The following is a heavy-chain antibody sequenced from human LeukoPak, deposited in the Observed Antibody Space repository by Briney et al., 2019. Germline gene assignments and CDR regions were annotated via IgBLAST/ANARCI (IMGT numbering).Heavy chain of an antibody. V-gene: IGHV3-23*01. D-gene: IGHD5-18*01. CDR3: ARDLGIQLWLPMGY. Sequence: GGSLRLSCAASGFTFSSYAMSWVRQAPGKGLEWVSAISGSGGSTYYADSVKGRFTISRDNSKNTLYLQMNSLRAEDTAVYYCARDLGIQLWLPMGYWGQGTLVTVSS. CDR2: ISGSGGST. CDR1: GFTFSSYA. J-gene: IGHJ4*02.